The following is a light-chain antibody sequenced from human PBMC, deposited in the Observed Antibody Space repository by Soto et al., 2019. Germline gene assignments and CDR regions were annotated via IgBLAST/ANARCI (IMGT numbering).Light chain of an antibody. CDR2: AAS. CDR1: QSIGGF. CDR3: QQYNSWPRT. V-gene: IGKV1-39*01. Sequence: DIQMTQSPSSLSLSVGYIVTITCRSSQSIGGFLNWYQQKLGKAPKLLIYAASSLQSGVPSRFSGSGSGTEFTLTINSLQTEDFGLYYCQQYNSWPRTFGQGTKVDIK. J-gene: IGKJ1*01.